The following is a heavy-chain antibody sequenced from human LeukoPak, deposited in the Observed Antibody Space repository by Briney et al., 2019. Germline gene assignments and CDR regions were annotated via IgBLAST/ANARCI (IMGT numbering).Heavy chain of an antibody. J-gene: IGHJ5*01. V-gene: IGHV4-61*02. CDR2: IYTSGST. D-gene: IGHD2-15*01. CDR1: AGSISRGSSC. Sequence: TLSPTCTVAAGSISRGSSCWSWIQQPAGNGLQRFGRIYTSGSTNYHPSLKSRATISVETSKNHCTLKLSSGTAADTVVYYGAKVVAGSVGIWFD. CDR3: AKVVAGSVGIWFD.